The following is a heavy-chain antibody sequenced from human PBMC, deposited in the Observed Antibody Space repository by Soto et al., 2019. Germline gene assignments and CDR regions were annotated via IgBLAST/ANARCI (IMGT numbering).Heavy chain of an antibody. J-gene: IGHJ6*02. CDR2: ICYSGST. CDR3: ARDMGGLPHYYYYYGMDV. CDR1: GGSVSSGSYY. D-gene: IGHD2-15*01. V-gene: IGHV4-61*01. Sequence: SETLSLTCTVSGGSVSSGSYYWSWIRQPPGKGLEWIGNICYSGSTNYNPSLKSRVTISVDTSKNQFSLKLSPVTAADTAVYYCARDMGGLPHYYYYYGMDVWGQGTTVTVS.